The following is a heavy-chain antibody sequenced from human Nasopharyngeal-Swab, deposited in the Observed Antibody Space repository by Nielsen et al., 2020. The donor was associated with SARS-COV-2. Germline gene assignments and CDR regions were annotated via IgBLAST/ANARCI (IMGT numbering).Heavy chain of an antibody. V-gene: IGHV4-34*01. CDR1: GESFSAYY. D-gene: IGHD3-3*01. Sequence: SETLSLTCAVYGESFSAYYWSWIRQPPGKGLEWIGEINHSGSTNYNPSLKSRVSISIDTSKNQFFLKLNSVTAADTAVYYCARVGTIFGVVIADYWGQGTLVTVSS. CDR3: ARVGTIFGVVIADY. CDR2: INHSGST. J-gene: IGHJ4*02.